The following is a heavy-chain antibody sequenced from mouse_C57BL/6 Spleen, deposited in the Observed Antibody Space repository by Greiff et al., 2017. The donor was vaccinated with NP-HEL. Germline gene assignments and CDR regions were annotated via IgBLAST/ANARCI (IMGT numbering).Heavy chain of an antibody. V-gene: IGHV1-54*01. CDR2: INPGSGGT. D-gene: IGHD1-1*01. CDR3: ARGATVVATPFAY. Sequence: QVQLQQSGAELVRPGTSVKVSCKASGYAFTNYLIEWVKQRPGQGLEWIGVINPGSGGTNYNEKFKGKATLTADKSSSTAYMQLSSLTSEDSAVYFFARGATVVATPFAYWGQGTLVTVSA. J-gene: IGHJ3*01. CDR1: GYAFTNYL.